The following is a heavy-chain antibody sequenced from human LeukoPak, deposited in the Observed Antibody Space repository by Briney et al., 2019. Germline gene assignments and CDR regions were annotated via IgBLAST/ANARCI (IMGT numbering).Heavy chain of an antibody. CDR3: ARDGYNLRGYYYYYMDV. J-gene: IGHJ6*03. D-gene: IGHD5-24*01. V-gene: IGHV4-4*07. CDR1: GGSISSYY. Sequence: SETLSLTCTVSGGSISSYYWSWIRQPAGKGLEWIGRIYTSGSTNYNPSLKSRVTMSVDTSKNQFSLKLSSVTAADTAVYYCARDGYNLRGYYYYYMDVWGKGTTVTVTS. CDR2: IYTSGST.